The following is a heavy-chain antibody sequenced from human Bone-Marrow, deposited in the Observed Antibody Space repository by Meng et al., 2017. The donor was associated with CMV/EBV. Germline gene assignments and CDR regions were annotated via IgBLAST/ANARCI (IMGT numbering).Heavy chain of an antibody. J-gene: IGHJ6*02. D-gene: IGHD2-15*01. CDR3: ARERMGSYYYYDMDV. Sequence: ASVKVSCKASGYTFTSYYMHWVRQAPGQGLEWMGIINPSGGSTSYAQKFQGRVTMTRDTSTSTVYMELSSLRSEDTAVYYCARERMGSYYYYDMDVWGQGTTVTVSS. CDR1: GYTFTSYY. CDR2: INPSGGST. V-gene: IGHV1-46*01.